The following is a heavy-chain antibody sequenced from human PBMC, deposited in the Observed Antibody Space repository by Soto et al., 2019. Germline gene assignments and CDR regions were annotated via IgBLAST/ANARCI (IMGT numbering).Heavy chain of an antibody. Sequence: GGSLRLSCAASGFTFSSYAMSWVRQAPGKGLEWVSAISGSGGSTYYADSVKGRFTISRDNSKNRLYLQMNSLRAEDTAVYYCAKTFLVVLWFGEFHYFVYWGQGTLVTVSS. CDR1: GFTFSSYA. J-gene: IGHJ4*02. CDR3: AKTFLVVLWFGEFHYFVY. V-gene: IGHV3-23*01. CDR2: ISGSGGST. D-gene: IGHD3-10*01.